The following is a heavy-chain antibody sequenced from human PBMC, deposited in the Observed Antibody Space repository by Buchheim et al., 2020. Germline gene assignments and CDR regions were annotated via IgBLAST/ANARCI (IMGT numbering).Heavy chain of an antibody. V-gene: IGHV3-33*01. CDR1: GFTFSSYG. J-gene: IGHJ6*02. Sequence: QVQLVESGGGVVQPGRSLRLSCAASGFTFSSYGMHWVRQAPGKGLEWVAVIWYDGSNKYYADFVKGRFTISRDNSKNTPYMQMNSLRAEDTAVYYCARDDLFRAYEWDVWGQGTT. D-gene: IGHD5-12*01. CDR3: ARDDLFRAYEWDV. CDR2: IWYDGSNK.